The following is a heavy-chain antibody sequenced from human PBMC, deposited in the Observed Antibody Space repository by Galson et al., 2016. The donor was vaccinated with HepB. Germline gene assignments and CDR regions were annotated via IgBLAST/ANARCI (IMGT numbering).Heavy chain of an antibody. CDR3: ARQATSGWYDS. V-gene: IGHV4-39*01. J-gene: IGHJ5*02. CDR1: GGSISTYSYY. CDR2: IYHTGST. Sequence: SETLSLTCSVSGGSISTYSYYWGWIRQSPEKGLEWIGNIYHTGSTYYNPSLKSRVTISIDTSNNQFSMNLTSVTAADTGVFYCARQATSGWYDSWGQGSLVIVSS. D-gene: IGHD6-19*01.